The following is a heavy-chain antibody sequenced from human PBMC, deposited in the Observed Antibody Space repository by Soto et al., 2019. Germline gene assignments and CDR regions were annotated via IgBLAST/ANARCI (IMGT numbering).Heavy chain of an antibody. V-gene: IGHV4-39*01. J-gene: IGHJ4*02. CDR3: ARHARITGTPIDY. CDR2: IYYSGST. CDR1: GGSISSSSYY. Sequence: KASETLSLTCTVSGGSISSSSYYWGWIRQPPGKGLEWIGSIYYSGSTYYNPSLKSRVTISVDTSKNQFSLKLSSVTAADTAVYYCARHARITGTPIDYWGQGTLVTVSS. D-gene: IGHD1-7*01.